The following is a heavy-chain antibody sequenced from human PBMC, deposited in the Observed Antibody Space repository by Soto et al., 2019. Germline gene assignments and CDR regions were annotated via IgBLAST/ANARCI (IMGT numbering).Heavy chain of an antibody. D-gene: IGHD1-26*01. V-gene: IGHV3-30*03. Sequence: ESGGGVVQLGRSLRLSCAASGFTFSSYGMHWVRQAPGKGLEWVAVISYDGSNKYYADSVKGRFTISRDNSKNTLYLQMNSLRAEDTAVYYCARSPYSVSYLAYFDYWGQGTLVTVSS. CDR3: ARSPYSVSYLAYFDY. CDR1: GFTFSSYG. J-gene: IGHJ4*02. CDR2: ISYDGSNK.